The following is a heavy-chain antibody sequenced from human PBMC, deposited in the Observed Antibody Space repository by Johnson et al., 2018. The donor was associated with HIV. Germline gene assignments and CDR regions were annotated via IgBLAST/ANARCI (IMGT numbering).Heavy chain of an antibody. D-gene: IGHD3-3*02. V-gene: IGHV3-30-3*01. CDR1: GFTFSSYA. CDR2: ISYDGSNK. J-gene: IGHJ3*02. Sequence: QVQLVESGGGVVQPGRSLRLSCAASGFTFSSYAMHWVRQAPGKGLEWVPVISYDGSNKYYADSVKGRFTISRDNSKNTLYLQMNSLRAEDTAVYYCARAGALGFDAFDIGGQGTMVTVSS. CDR3: ARAGALGFDAFDI.